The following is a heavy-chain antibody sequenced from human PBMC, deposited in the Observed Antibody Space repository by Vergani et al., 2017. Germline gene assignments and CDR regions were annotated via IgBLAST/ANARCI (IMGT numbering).Heavy chain of an antibody. D-gene: IGHD3-10*01. J-gene: IGHJ4*02. V-gene: IGHV1-3*01. CDR1: GYTFTTYA. CDR2: INADNGNT. CDR3: AREIITADGTHLSYFDY. Sequence: QVQLVQSGAEVKKPGASVKVSCKASGYTFTTYAMHWVRQAPGQRLEWMGWINADNGNTKYSQKFQGRVTITRDTSASTAYMALSSLRSEDTAVFYCAREIITADGTHLSYFDYWGQGTLVTVSS.